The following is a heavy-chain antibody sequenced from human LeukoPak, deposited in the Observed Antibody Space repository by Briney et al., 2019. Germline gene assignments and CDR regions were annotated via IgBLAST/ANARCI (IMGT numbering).Heavy chain of an antibody. J-gene: IGHJ4*02. V-gene: IGHV3-48*03. CDR1: GFTFSSYE. CDR2: ISSSGSTI. CDR3: ARDNSAPILYWADY. D-gene: IGHD2-8*01. Sequence: GGSLRLSCVASGFTFSSYEMNWVRQAPGKGLEWVSYISSSGSTIYYADSVKGRFTISRDNSKNSLYLQMNSLRAEDTSVYYCARDNSAPILYWADYWGQGTLVTVSS.